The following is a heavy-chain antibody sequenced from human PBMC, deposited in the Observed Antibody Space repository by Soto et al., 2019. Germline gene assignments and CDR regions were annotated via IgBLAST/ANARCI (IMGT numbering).Heavy chain of an antibody. CDR1: GYTFTSYA. V-gene: IGHV1-18*01. CDR3: ARKGGFGDFDS. J-gene: IGHJ4*02. Sequence: QVQLVQSGAEVKKPGASVKVSCKASGYTFTSYAISWVRQAPGQGLEWMGWISGYNGNTNSAQKLQGRVPMTTDTSTSTAYMGRTSLRSDDTAVYYCARKGGFGDFDSWGQGTLVTVSS. D-gene: IGHD3-10*01. CDR2: ISGYNGNT.